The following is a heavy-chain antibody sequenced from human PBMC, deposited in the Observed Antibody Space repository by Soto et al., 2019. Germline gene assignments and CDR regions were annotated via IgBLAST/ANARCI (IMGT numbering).Heavy chain of an antibody. D-gene: IGHD2-21*01. J-gene: IGHJ4*02. V-gene: IGHV1-69*02. Sequence: QVQVVQSGAEVKTPASSVKVSCKPSGGTFNTYTVNWVRLAPGHALEWMGRFIPILDMANYAQKFQARVTITADRPTFTAYMELNSLTSDDTAVYYCAITYCRDNSCPRDFDFWGPGTRVTVSS. CDR3: AITYCRDNSCPRDFDF. CDR2: FIPILDMA. CDR1: GGTFNTYT.